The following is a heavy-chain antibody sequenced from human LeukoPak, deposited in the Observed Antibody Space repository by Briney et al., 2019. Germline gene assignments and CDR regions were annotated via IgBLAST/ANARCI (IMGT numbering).Heavy chain of an antibody. CDR2: VYYSGST. Sequence: SETLSLTCTVSGGSISSYYWSWIRQPPGKGLEWIGYVYYSGSTYYNPSLKSRVTISVDTSKDQFSLKLSSVTAADTAVYYCARGRLLRYFDWSLFDPWGQGTLVTVSS. CDR3: ARGRLLRYFDWSLFDP. CDR1: GGSISSYY. J-gene: IGHJ5*02. D-gene: IGHD3-9*01. V-gene: IGHV4-59*01.